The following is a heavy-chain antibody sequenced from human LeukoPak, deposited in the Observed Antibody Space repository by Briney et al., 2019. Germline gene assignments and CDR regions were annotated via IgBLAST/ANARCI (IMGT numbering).Heavy chain of an antibody. CDR3: ARAAGEASGYSYGIPGVFDY. CDR1: EFTFSSYS. CDR2: ISSDGSTI. D-gene: IGHD5-18*01. Sequence: PGGSLRLSCAASEFTFSSYSMNWVRQAPGKGLEWVSYISSDGSTIYYADSVKGRFTISRDNSKNTLYLQMNSLRAEDAAVYYCARAAGEASGYSYGIPGVFDYWGQGTLVTVSS. V-gene: IGHV3-48*01. J-gene: IGHJ4*02.